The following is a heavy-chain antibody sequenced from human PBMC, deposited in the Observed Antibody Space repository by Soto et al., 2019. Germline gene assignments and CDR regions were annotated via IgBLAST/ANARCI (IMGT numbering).Heavy chain of an antibody. J-gene: IGHJ4*02. Sequence: QVHLVESGGGLVKPGGSLRLSCAASGFTFSDSYMSWIRQPPEQGLGGVSYISSSGSIIYYADSVKRRFTISRDNAKNSLYLQMNSLRAEDAAVYYCARDLGYYDSSGYFDYWGQGTLVTVSS. CDR3: ARDLGYYDSSGYFDY. CDR2: ISSSGSII. V-gene: IGHV3-11*01. CDR1: GFTFSDSY. D-gene: IGHD3-22*01.